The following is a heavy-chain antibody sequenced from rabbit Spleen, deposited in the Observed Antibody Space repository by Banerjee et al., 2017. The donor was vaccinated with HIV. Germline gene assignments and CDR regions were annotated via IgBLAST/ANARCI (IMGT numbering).Heavy chain of an antibody. J-gene: IGHJ6*01. D-gene: IGHD8-1*01. CDR2: IYGGDGSST. CDR1: GFSFSSSYY. V-gene: IGHV1S45*01. CDR3: ARDTGSSFSSYGMDL. Sequence: QEQLVESGGDLVQPEGSLTLTCTASGFSFSSSYYMCWVRQAPGKGLEWIACIYGGDGSSTAYASWAKGRFTISKTSSTTVTLQMTSLTPADTATYFCARDTGSSFSSYGMDLWGPGTLVTVS.